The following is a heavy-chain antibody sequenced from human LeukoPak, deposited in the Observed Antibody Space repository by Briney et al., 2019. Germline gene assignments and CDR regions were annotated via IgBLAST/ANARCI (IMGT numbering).Heavy chain of an antibody. D-gene: IGHD3-10*01. CDR1: GLNFNDYD. J-gene: IGHJ2*01. V-gene: IGHV3-33*01. CDR2: IWDDGSNK. CDR3: ARERGGQDWDFDL. Sequence: AGGSLRLSCAASGLNFNDYDMDWVRQAPGKGPEWVAVIWDDGSNKYYAESVKGRFTISRDISKNMLYLQMSSLRVEDTDVYYCARERGGQDWDFDLWGRGTLVTVSS.